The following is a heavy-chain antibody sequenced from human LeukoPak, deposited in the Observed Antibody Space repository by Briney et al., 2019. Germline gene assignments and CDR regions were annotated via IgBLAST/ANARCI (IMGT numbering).Heavy chain of an antibody. CDR1: GFTFTTYA. J-gene: IGHJ4*02. Sequence: GGSLRLSCAASGFTFTTYAMSWVRLAPGKGLEWVANIKEDGSEKNYVDSVKGRFTISRDNAKNSLYLQMNSLRAEDTAVYYCATEYSNSPWFDYWGQGTLVTVSS. CDR3: ATEYSNSPWFDY. CDR2: IKEDGSEK. V-gene: IGHV3-7*01. D-gene: IGHD6-6*01.